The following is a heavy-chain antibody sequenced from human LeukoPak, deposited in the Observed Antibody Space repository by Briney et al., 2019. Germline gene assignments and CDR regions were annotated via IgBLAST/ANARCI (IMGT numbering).Heavy chain of an antibody. CDR2: IYYSGST. CDR1: RFTFSSYS. CDR3: ARHYGP. V-gene: IGHV4-39*01. D-gene: IGHD3-10*01. Sequence: PGGSLRLSCAASRFTFSSYSMNWVRQAPGKGLEWIGSIYYSGSTYYNPSLKSRVTISVDTSKNQFSLKLNSVTATDTAVYYCARHYGPWGQGTLVTVSS. J-gene: IGHJ4*02.